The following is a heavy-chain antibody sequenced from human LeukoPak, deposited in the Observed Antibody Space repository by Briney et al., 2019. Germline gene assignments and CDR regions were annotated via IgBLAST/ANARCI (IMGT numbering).Heavy chain of an antibody. V-gene: IGHV4-4*07. D-gene: IGHD3-10*01. CDR2: IYTSGST. CDR1: GGSISSYY. CDR3: ASLAMDYYGSGSYLLTSPRYGMGV. J-gene: IGHJ6*02. Sequence: SETLSLTCTVSGGSISSYYWSWIRQPAGKGLEWIGRIYTSGSTNYNPSLKSRVTMSVDTSKNQFSLKLSSVTAADTAVYYCASLAMDYYGSGSYLLTSPRYGMGVWGQGTTVTVSS.